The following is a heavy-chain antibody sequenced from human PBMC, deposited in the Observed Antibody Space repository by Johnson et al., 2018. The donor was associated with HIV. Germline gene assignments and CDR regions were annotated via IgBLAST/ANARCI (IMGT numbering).Heavy chain of an antibody. CDR3: AKATTGSDAFDI. D-gene: IGHD1-1*01. CDR1: GFTFSSYG. Sequence: QVQLVESGGGVVQPGGSLRLSCAASGFTFSSYGMHWVRQAPGKGLEWVAFIRYDGSNKYYADSVTGRFTISRDNSKNTLYLQMNSLRAEDTAVYYCAKATTGSDAFDIWGQGTMVTVSS. V-gene: IGHV3-30*02. CDR2: IRYDGSNK. J-gene: IGHJ3*02.